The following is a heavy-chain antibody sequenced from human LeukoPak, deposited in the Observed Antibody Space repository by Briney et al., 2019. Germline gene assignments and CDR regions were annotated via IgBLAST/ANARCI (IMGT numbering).Heavy chain of an antibody. V-gene: IGHV1-2*02. CDR1: GYTFTGYY. J-gene: IGHJ4*02. CDR2: INPNSGGT. Sequence: ASVKVSCKASGYTFTGYYMHWVRQAPGQGLEWMGWINPNSGGTNYAQKFQGRVTMTRDTSISTAYMELRRLRSHDTVVSYCARRLPDFPAFDSWGQGTLVT. D-gene: IGHD2-2*01. CDR3: ARRLPDFPAFDS.